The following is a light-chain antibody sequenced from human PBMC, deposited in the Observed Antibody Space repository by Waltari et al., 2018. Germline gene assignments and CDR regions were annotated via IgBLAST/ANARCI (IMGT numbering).Light chain of an antibody. CDR3: QQSYTTPYT. CDR1: QSISSH. Sequence: DIQMTQSPSSLSASVGDRVTITCRASQSISSHLNWYQQKPGKAPDLLMYAASSLESGVASRFSGSGSGTDFSLTISSLQPEDFATYFCQQSYTTPYTFGQGTKLEI. J-gene: IGKJ2*01. CDR2: AAS. V-gene: IGKV1-39*01.